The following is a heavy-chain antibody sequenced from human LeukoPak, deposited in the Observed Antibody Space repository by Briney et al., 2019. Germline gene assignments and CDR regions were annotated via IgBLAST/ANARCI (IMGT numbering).Heavy chain of an antibody. CDR3: ARDRGFGVDY. Sequence: GGSLRLSCAASGFTFSSYSMNWVRQAPGKGLEWVSSISSSSYIYYADSAKGRFTISRDNAKNSLYLQMNSLRAEDTAVYYCARDRGFGVDYWGQGTLVTVSS. V-gene: IGHV3-21*01. J-gene: IGHJ4*02. D-gene: IGHD3-10*01. CDR1: GFTFSSYS. CDR2: ISSSSYI.